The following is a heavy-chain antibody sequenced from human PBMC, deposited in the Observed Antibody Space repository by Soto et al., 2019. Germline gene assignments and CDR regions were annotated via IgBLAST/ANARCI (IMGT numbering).Heavy chain of an antibody. CDR1: GNTVPNYA. Sequence: KYSGASVKVSCKASGNTVPNYAIHWVRQAPGQRLEWMGWINGGNGNTYYSEHFQGRVTFTRDTSAGTVYMQLSSLRAEDMAVYYCARAPVGFYDYWGQGTLVTVSS. D-gene: IGHD1-26*01. CDR2: INGGNGNT. V-gene: IGHV1-3*03. CDR3: ARAPVGFYDY. J-gene: IGHJ4*02.